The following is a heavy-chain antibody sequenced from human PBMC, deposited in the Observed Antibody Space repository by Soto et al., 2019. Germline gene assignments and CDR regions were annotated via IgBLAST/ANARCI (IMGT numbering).Heavy chain of an antibody. CDR2: INHSGSA. CDR3: ARGPLVVLNYFES. J-gene: IGHJ4*02. V-gene: IGHV4-4*02. Sequence: SETLSLTCAVSGGSISSSNWWSWVRQPPGKGLEWIGEINHSGSANYHPSLKSRVTIFLHTSGNEFSLELSSLTAADTSVYFCARGPLVVLNYFESWGQGTLVTVSS. CDR1: GGSISSSNW.